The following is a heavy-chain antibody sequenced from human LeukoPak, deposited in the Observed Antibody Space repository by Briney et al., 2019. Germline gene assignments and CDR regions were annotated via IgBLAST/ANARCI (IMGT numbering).Heavy chain of an antibody. CDR1: GGSISSGGYY. CDR2: IYYSGST. J-gene: IGHJ5*02. D-gene: IGHD3-3*01. Sequence: SETLSLTCTVSGGSISSGGYYWSWIRQHPGKGLEWIGYIYYSGSTYYNPSLKSRVTISVDTSKNQFSLKLSSVTAADTAVYYCARGQYYDFWSGYYNRWFDPWGQGTLVTVSS. V-gene: IGHV4-31*03. CDR3: ARGQYYDFWSGYYNRWFDP.